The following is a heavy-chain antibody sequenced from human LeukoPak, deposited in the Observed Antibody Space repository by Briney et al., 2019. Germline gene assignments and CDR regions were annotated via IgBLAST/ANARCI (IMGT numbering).Heavy chain of an antibody. CDR2: ISTSGSTI. V-gene: IGHV3-48*04. Sequence: PGGSLRLSCAASGFTFSSYGMHWVRQAPGKGLEWVSYISTSGSTIYSADSVKGRFTISRGNAKNSLSLQMYSLRAEDTAAYYCARGGYDSSGYYFDYWGQGTLVTVSS. CDR1: GFTFSSYG. CDR3: ARGGYDSSGYYFDY. J-gene: IGHJ4*02. D-gene: IGHD3-22*01.